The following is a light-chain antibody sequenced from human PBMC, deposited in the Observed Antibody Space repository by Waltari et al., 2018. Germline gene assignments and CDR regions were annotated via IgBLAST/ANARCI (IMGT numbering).Light chain of an antibody. V-gene: IGKV3-15*01. CDR2: DAS. J-gene: IGKJ1*01. CDR1: QSVSNN. CDR3: QQYNNWPPWT. Sequence: EIVMTQSPATLSVSPGERATLSCRASQSVSNNLAWYQQKPGQSPRLLIYDASARATGIPARFSGSVSGTDFTLTISSLQSEDFAVYYCQQYNNWPPWTFGQGTKVEIK.